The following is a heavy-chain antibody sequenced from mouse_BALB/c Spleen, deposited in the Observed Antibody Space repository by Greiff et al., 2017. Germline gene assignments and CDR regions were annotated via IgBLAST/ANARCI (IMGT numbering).Heavy chain of an antibody. CDR1: GFSLSTSGMG. CDR2: IWWDDDK. V-gene: IGHV8-8*01. J-gene: IGHJ4*01. CDR3: ARIFTTVAPYAMDY. Sequence: QVTLNVSGPGILQPSQTLSLTCSFSGFSLSTSGMGVGWIRQPSGKGLEWLAHIWWDDDKRYNPALKSRLTISKDTSSNQVFLKIASVDTADTATYYCARIFTTVAPYAMDYWGQGTSVTVSS. D-gene: IGHD1-1*01.